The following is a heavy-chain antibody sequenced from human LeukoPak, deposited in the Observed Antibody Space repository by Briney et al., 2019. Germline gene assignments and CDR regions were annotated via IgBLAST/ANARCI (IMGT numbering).Heavy chain of an antibody. Sequence: SETLSLTCSVSGGSISSYYWSWIRQPPGKGLQWIGYIYYSGSTNYNPSLNSRVTISIDTSKNQFSLKLSSVTAADTAVYYCARVYDSSGYYELDAFDIWGQGTMVTVSS. V-gene: IGHV4-59*01. CDR3: ARVYDSSGYYELDAFDI. CDR1: GGSISSYY. J-gene: IGHJ3*02. CDR2: IYYSGST. D-gene: IGHD3-22*01.